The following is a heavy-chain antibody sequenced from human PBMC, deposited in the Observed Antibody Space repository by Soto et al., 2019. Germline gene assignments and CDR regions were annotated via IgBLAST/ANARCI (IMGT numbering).Heavy chain of an antibody. CDR1: GFTFSSYA. CDR3: ARDIGGSTDGAFDI. Sequence: PGGSLRLSCAASGFTFSSYAMHWVRQAPGKGLEWVAVISYDGSNKYYADSVKGRFTISRDNSKNTLYLQMNSLRAEDTAVYYCARDIGGSTDGAFDIWGQGTMVTVSS. J-gene: IGHJ3*02. D-gene: IGHD1-26*01. CDR2: ISYDGSNK. V-gene: IGHV3-30-3*01.